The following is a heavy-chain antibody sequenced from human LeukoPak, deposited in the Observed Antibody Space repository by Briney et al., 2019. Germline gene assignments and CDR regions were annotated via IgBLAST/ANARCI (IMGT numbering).Heavy chain of an antibody. CDR2: ISGSGGTR. CDR1: GFTFSTRA. CDR3: AKHYSGDYGGMDV. J-gene: IGHJ6*02. Sequence: GGSLRLSCEVSGFTFSTRAMSWVRQAPGKGLEWVSAISGSGGTRYSADSVKGRFTISRDNSKNTLYPQMNSLRAEDTAVYYCAKHYSGDYGGMDVWGQGTTVTVSS. V-gene: IGHV3-23*01. D-gene: IGHD1-26*01.